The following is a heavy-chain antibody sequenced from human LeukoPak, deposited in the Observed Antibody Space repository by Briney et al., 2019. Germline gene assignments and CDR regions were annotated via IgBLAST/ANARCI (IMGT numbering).Heavy chain of an antibody. CDR3: ARDSRGYSGYDLGHGMDV. D-gene: IGHD5-12*01. CDR1: GFTVSSNY. V-gene: IGHV3-53*01. Sequence: GGSLRLSCAASGFTVSSNYMSWVRQAPGKGLEWVSVIYSGGSTYYADSVKGRFTISRDNSKNTLYLQMNSLRAEDTAVYYCARDSRGYSGYDLGHGMDVWGQGTTVTVSS. J-gene: IGHJ6*02. CDR2: IYSGGST.